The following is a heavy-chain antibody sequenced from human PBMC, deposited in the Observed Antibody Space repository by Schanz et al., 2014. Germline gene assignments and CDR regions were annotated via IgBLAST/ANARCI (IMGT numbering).Heavy chain of an antibody. D-gene: IGHD3-3*01. CDR2: ISGSSIHK. CDR3: ARFLARYQYYGVDV. CDR1: GFTFSDYY. Sequence: QVYLVESGGDLVKPGGSLRLSCAASGFTFSDYYMAWIRQAPGKGLEWVSHISGSSIHKNYADSVKSRFSISRDNGETSVYLQISSLRVEDTAVYYCARFLARYQYYGVDVWGKGTTVTVSS. V-gene: IGHV3-11*05. J-gene: IGHJ6*04.